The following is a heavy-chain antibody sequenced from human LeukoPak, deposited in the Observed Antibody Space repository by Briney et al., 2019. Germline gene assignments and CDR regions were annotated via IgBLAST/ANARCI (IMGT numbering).Heavy chain of an antibody. CDR3: ARRGRGPPTMVRGVITYYYGMDV. Sequence: SETLSLTCAVYGGSFSGYYWSWIRQPPGKGLEWIGEINHSGSTNYNPSPKSRVTISVDTSKNQFSLKLSSVTAADTAVYYCARRGRGPPTMVRGVITYYYGMDVWGKGTTVTVSS. V-gene: IGHV4-34*01. D-gene: IGHD3-10*01. J-gene: IGHJ6*04. CDR1: GGSFSGYY. CDR2: INHSGST.